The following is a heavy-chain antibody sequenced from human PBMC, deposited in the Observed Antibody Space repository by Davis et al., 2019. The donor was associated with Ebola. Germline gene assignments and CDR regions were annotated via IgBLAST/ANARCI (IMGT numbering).Heavy chain of an antibody. Sequence: PGGSLRLSCAASGFTFSSYWMHWVRQAPGKGLVWVSRINSDGSSTSYADSVKGRFTISRDNAKNTLYLQMNSLRAEDTAVYYCGAIRVYYYGMDVWGQGTTVTVSS. CDR1: GFTFSSYW. CDR2: INSDGSST. V-gene: IGHV3-74*01. D-gene: IGHD1-26*01. J-gene: IGHJ6*02. CDR3: GAIRVYYYGMDV.